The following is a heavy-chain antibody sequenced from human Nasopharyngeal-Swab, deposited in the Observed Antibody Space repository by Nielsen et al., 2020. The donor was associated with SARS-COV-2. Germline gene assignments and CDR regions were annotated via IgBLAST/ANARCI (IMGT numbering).Heavy chain of an antibody. D-gene: IGHD4-17*01. CDR1: GYTFTSYY. J-gene: IGHJ5*02. V-gene: IGHV1-2*06. CDR3: ARGDYGVS. CDR2: INPNSGGT. Sequence: ASVKVSCKASGYTFTSYYMNWVRQAPGQGLEWMGRINPNSGGTNYAQKFQGRVTMTRDTSISTAYMQMSRLRADDTAVYYCARGDYGVSWGQGTLVTVSS.